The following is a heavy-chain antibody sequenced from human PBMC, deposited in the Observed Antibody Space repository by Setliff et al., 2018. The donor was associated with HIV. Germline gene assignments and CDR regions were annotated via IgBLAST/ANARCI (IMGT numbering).Heavy chain of an antibody. V-gene: IGHV1-2*02. J-gene: IGHJ6*03. CDR2: INPDNGRT. D-gene: IGHD7-27*01. CDR1: GYIFTGYY. CDR3: ARDRRAGVYYYTDV. Sequence: ASVKVSCKGSGYIFTGYYMHWVRRAPGQGFEWMGWINPDNGRTQYGQKFQGRLTLTRDTSIRTAYMELSGLTFDDTAMYYCARDRRAGVYYYTDVWGTGTTVTVSS.